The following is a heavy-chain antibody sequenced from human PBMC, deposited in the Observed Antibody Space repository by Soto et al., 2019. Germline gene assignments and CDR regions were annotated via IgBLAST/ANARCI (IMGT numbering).Heavy chain of an antibody. CDR1: GFTFSSYA. J-gene: IGHJ6*02. Sequence: QVQLVESGGGVVQPGRSLRLSCAASGFTFSSYAMHWVRQAPGKGLEWVAVISYDGSNKYYADSVKGRFTISRDNSKNTLYLQMNSLRAEDTAVYYCAKVSNSGYFPYYYNYGMDVWGQGTTVTISS. CDR3: AKVSNSGYFPYYYNYGMDV. D-gene: IGHD3-22*01. CDR2: ISYDGSNK. V-gene: IGHV3-30*04.